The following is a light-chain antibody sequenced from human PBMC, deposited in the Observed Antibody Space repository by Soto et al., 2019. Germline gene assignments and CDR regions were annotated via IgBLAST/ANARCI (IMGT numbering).Light chain of an antibody. J-gene: IGKJ1*01. Sequence: DVRMTQSPSSLSASVGDTITITCRASRTINTYLNWFQQKPGEPPRLLIYGASTLHDGVPSRFSGSGSGADFTLTISGLQPEDFASYHCQQYRGWPRTFGQGSRVEIK. CDR2: GAS. CDR3: QQYRGWPRT. V-gene: IGKV1-39*01. CDR1: RTINTY.